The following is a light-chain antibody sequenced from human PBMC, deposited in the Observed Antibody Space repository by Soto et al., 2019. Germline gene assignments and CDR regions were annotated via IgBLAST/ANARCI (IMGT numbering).Light chain of an antibody. CDR2: GAS. J-gene: IGKJ5*01. Sequence: EIVLTQSPGTLSLSPGERATLSCRASQSVSSSYLAWYKQKPGQAPRLLIYGASSRATGIPDRFSGSGSGTDFTLSISRLEPEDVAVYYCQQYGSSPLTFGQGTRLEIK. CDR1: QSVSSSY. CDR3: QQYGSSPLT. V-gene: IGKV3-20*01.